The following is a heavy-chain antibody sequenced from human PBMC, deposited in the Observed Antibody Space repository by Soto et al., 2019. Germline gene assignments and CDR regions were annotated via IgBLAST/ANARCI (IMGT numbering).Heavy chain of an antibody. CDR3: ARGDRGAFEL. Sequence: EVQLVESGGGLVRPGGSLSLSCAASGFTFRYYWMHWVRHAPGKGLVWVSSIHSDGSSTTYADFVKGRFIISRDNARNTVDLPMNSVRVEDTAVYYCARGDRGAFELWGQGTVVTVSS. CDR2: IHSDGSST. CDR1: GFTFRYYW. J-gene: IGHJ3*01. D-gene: IGHD1-26*01. V-gene: IGHV3-74*01.